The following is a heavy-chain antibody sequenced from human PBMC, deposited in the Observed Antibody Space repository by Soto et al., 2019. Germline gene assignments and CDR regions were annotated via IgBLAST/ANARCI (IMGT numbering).Heavy chain of an antibody. CDR1: GYTFTSYA. J-gene: IGHJ6*03. D-gene: IGHD3-10*01. CDR2: INAGNGNT. V-gene: IGHV1-3*01. CDR3: ARVGLSRYYYYYMDV. Sequence: ASVKVSCKASGYTFTSYAMHWVRQAPGQRLEWMGWINAGNGNTKYSQKFQGRVTITRDTSASTAYMELSSLRSEDTAVYYCARVGLSRYYYYYMDVWGKGTTVPVSS.